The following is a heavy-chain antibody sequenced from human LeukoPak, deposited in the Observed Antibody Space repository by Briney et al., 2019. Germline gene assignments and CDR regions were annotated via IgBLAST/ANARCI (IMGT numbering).Heavy chain of an antibody. CDR3: ARVRGYYGSGSFDDAFDI. Sequence: SVKVSCKASGGTFSSYAISWVRQAPGQGLEWMGGIIPIFGTANYAQKFQGRVTITADESTSTAYMELSSLRSEDTAGYYCARVRGYYGSGSFDDAFDIWGQGTMVTVSS. CDR2: IIPIFGTA. V-gene: IGHV1-69*13. D-gene: IGHD3-10*01. CDR1: GGTFSSYA. J-gene: IGHJ3*02.